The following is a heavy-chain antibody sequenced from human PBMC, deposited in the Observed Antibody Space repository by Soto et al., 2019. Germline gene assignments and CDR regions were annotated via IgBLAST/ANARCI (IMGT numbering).Heavy chain of an antibody. Sequence: PGESLKISCKASGYTLTSYWIGWVRQMPGKGLEWMGIIYPSNSETRFSPSFQGQVTMSADKSIFTAYLQWSSLKASDTAIYYCARQAYHYDTYSFGYWGQGTLVTVSS. CDR1: GYTLTSYW. D-gene: IGHD3-22*01. CDR3: ARQAYHYDTYSFGY. V-gene: IGHV5-51*01. CDR2: IYPSNSET. J-gene: IGHJ4*02.